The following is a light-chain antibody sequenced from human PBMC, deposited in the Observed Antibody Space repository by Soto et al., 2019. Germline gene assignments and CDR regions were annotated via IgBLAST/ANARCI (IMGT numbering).Light chain of an antibody. CDR3: QQYGSSPLT. CDR1: QSFSSSY. V-gene: IGKV3-20*01. Sequence: EIGWTQSPGTLSLSPGERATLSCRASQSFSSSYLAWYQQKPAQAPRLLIYGASSRATGIPDRFSGSGSGTDFTLTISRLEPEDFAVYSCQQYGSSPLTFGQGTKVEIK. CDR2: GAS. J-gene: IGKJ1*01.